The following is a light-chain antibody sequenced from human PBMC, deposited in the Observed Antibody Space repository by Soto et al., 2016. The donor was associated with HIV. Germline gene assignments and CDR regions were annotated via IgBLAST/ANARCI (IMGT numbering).Light chain of an antibody. CDR3: NSRDSSGNHLV. CDR1: SLRKYY. V-gene: IGLV3-19*01. Sequence: SSELTQDPAVSVALGQTVRITCQGDSLRKYYASWYQQKPGQAPILVLYVRNNRPSGIPDRFSGSSSGNTASLTITGAQAEDEAAYYCNSRDSSGNHLVFGGGTKLTVL. CDR2: VRN. J-gene: IGLJ2*01.